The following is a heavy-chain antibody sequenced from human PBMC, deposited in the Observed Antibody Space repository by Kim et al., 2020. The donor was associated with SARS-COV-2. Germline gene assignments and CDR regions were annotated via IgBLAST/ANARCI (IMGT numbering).Heavy chain of an antibody. J-gene: IGHJ4*02. V-gene: IGHV4-34*01. CDR1: GGSFSGYY. Sequence: SETLSLTCAVYGGSFSGYYWSWIRQPPGKGLEWIGEINHSGSTNYNPSLKSRVTISVDTSKNQFSLKLSSVTAADTAVYYCARGSGVVVVVAAIGYFDYWGQGTLVTVSS. D-gene: IGHD2-15*01. CDR2: INHSGST. CDR3: ARGSGVVVVVAAIGYFDY.